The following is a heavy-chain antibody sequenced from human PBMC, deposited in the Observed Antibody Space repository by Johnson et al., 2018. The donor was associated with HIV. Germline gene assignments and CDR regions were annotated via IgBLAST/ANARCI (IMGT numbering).Heavy chain of an antibody. J-gene: IGHJ3*02. CDR1: GFTVSSNY. D-gene: IGHD3-3*01. CDR2: IYSGGST. CDR3: ARGPILEWLSGDGFDM. Sequence: EVQLVESGGGLVQPGGSLRLSCAASGFTVSSNYMSWVRQAPGKGLEWVSVIYSGGSTYYADSVKGRFTISRDKSKNTLYLQMNSLRVDDTAMYYCARGPILEWLSGDGFDMWGQGTMVTVYS. V-gene: IGHV3-66*01.